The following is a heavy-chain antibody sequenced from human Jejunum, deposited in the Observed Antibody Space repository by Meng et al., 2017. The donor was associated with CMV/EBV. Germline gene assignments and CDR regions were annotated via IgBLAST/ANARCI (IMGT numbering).Heavy chain of an antibody. CDR1: GFILSSDR. D-gene: IGHD2-15*01. V-gene: IGHV3-21*01. J-gene: IGHJ6*02. CDR3: AREETSGYYYYGLDV. CDR2: ISSRTAYI. Sequence: GFILSSDRMNWVRQAPGKGLEWISSISSRTAYIYYADSMKGRFIISRDNTKNSLYLQMNSLRAEDTAVYSCAREETSGYYYYGLDVWGQGTTVTVSS.